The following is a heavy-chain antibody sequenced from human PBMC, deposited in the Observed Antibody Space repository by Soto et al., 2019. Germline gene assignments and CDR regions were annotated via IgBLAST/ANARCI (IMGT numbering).Heavy chain of an antibody. Sequence: QVQLVQSGAEVKKPGASVKVSCKASGYTFTGYYMHWVRQAPGQGLEWMGWINPNSGGTNYAQKFQGWVTMTRDTSISTAYKELSRLGSDDTAVYYCARDPVPIVVVQQTGPWFEPWGQGTLVTVSS. D-gene: IGHD3-22*01. CDR3: ARDPVPIVVVQQTGPWFEP. CDR1: GYTFTGYY. J-gene: IGHJ5*02. V-gene: IGHV1-2*04. CDR2: INPNSGGT.